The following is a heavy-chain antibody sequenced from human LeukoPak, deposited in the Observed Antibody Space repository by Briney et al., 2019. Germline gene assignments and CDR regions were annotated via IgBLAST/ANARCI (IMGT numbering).Heavy chain of an antibody. CDR1: GGSFSGYY. CDR3: AIAYSSGWYTPHDAFDI. D-gene: IGHD6-19*01. V-gene: IGHV4-34*01. CDR2: INHSGST. J-gene: IGHJ3*02. Sequence: SETLSLTCAVSGGSFSGYYWSWIRQPPGKGLEWIGEINHSGSTNYNPSLKSRVTISVDTSKNQFALKLSSVTAADPAVYYCAIAYSSGWYTPHDAFDIWGQGTMVTVSS.